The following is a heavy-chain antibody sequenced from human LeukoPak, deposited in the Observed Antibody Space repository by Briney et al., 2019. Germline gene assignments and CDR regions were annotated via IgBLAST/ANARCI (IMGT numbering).Heavy chain of an antibody. J-gene: IGHJ6*02. CDR2: IKQDGSKK. CDR1: GFPFSSYW. CDR3: ARDEGDIVVVPAATTYYYYYGMDV. V-gene: IGHV3-7*01. D-gene: IGHD2-2*01. Sequence: GGSLRLSCVASGFPFSSYWMTWVRQAPGKGLEWVANIKQDGSKKSYVDSVKGRFTISRDNAKNSLYLQMNSLRAEDTAVYYCARDEGDIVVVPAATTYYYYYGMDVWGQGTTVTVSS.